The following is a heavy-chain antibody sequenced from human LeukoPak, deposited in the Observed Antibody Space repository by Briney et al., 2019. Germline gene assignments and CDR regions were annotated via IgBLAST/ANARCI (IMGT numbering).Heavy chain of an antibody. CDR3: ARKRGGGFYYDSSGYYSR. J-gene: IGHJ4*02. CDR1: GYTFTSYY. V-gene: IGHV1-46*01. CDR2: INPSGGST. D-gene: IGHD3-22*01. Sequence: ASVKVSCKASGYTFTSYYMHWVRQAPGQGLEWMGIINPSGGSTSYAQKFQGRVTITADESTSTAYMELSSLRSEDMAVYYCARKRGGGFYYDSSGYYSRWGQGTLVTVSS.